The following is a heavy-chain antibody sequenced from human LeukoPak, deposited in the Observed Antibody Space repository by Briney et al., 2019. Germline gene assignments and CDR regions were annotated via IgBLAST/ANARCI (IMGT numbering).Heavy chain of an antibody. CDR2: ISAYNGNT. CDR3: ARGALVYDFWSGYLNWFDP. J-gene: IGHJ5*02. D-gene: IGHD3-3*01. Sequence: ASVKVSCKASGYTFTSYGISWVRQAPGQGLEWMGWISAYNGNTNYAQKLQGRVTMTTDTSTSTAYMELRSLRSDDTAVDYCARGALVYDFWSGYLNWFDPWGQGTLVTVSS. V-gene: IGHV1-18*01. CDR1: GYTFTSYG.